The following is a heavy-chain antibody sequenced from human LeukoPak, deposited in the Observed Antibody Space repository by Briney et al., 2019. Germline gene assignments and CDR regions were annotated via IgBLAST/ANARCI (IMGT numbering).Heavy chain of an antibody. CDR3: AEFRLDYDSSGYYS. CDR1: GGSISSYY. CDR2: IYYSGST. V-gene: IGHV4-59*12. J-gene: IGHJ4*02. Sequence: PSETLSLTCTVSGGSISSYYWSWIRQPPGKGLEWIGYIYYSGSTNYNPSLKSRVTISVDTSKNQFSLKLSSVTAADTAVYYCAEFRLDYDSSGYYSWGQGTPVTVSS. D-gene: IGHD3-22*01.